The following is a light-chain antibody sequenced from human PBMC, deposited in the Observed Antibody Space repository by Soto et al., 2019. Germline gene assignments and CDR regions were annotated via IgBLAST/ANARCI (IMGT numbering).Light chain of an antibody. J-gene: IGKJ1*01. V-gene: IGKV2-28*01. CDR1: QSLLHSNGHNY. Sequence: DIALTQSPLSLPVTPGEPASISCRSSQSLLHSNGHNYLDWYLRKPGQSPQLLIYLGSNRASGVHDRFSGSGSGTDFTLKISRVEAEDVGVYYCMQALQTPRTFGQGTKVEIK. CDR3: MQALQTPRT. CDR2: LGS.